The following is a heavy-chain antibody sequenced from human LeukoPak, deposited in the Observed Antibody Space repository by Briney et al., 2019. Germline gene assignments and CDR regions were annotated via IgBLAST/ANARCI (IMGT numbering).Heavy chain of an antibody. CDR3: ARGGIQVSGIDEFDY. V-gene: IGHV3-13*01. Sequence: GGSLRLSCVASGFNFIDYDMHWVRQVIGKGLEWVSAIGIRGDTHYSGSVKGRFTISREKDESSLYLQMNSLRAEGTAVYYCARGGIQVSGIDEFDYWGQGTLVTVSS. CDR1: GFNFIDYD. D-gene: IGHD6-19*01. CDR2: IGIRGDT. J-gene: IGHJ4*02.